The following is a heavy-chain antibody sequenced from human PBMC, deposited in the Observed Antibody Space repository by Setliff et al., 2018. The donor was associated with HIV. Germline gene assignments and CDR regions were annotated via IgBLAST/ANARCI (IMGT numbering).Heavy chain of an antibody. V-gene: IGHV4-39*01. J-gene: IGHJ4*02. CDR3: ARHGSGSYYDGPFDY. CDR2: IYRSGST. Sequence: SETLSLTCTVSGGSSSSSSFYWGWIRQPPGKGLEWIGNIYRSGSTYYNPSLKSRVTISVDTSKNQFSLKLSSVTAADTAVYYCARHGSGSYYDGPFDYWGQGTLVTVSS. CDR1: GGSSSSSSFY. D-gene: IGHD3-10*01.